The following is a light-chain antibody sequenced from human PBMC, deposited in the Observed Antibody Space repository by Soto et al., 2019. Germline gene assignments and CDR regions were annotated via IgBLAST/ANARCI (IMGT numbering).Light chain of an antibody. J-gene: IGKJ4*01. CDR3: HQYNNWPQS. CDR2: RAS. V-gene: IGKV3-15*01. CDR1: QSVSTN. Sequence: EIVMTQSPATLSVSPGERATLSCRASQSVSTNLAWYQQKPGQSPRLLIYRASTRATDIPARFSGSGSGTEFTITTSSMQYDDFAVYYCHQYNNWPQSFGGGTKADIK.